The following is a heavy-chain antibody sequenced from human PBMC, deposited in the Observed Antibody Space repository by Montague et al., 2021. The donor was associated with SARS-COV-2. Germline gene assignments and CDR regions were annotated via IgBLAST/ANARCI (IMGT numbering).Heavy chain of an antibody. J-gene: IGHJ4*02. V-gene: IGHV6-1*01. CDR3: AGTSASSDY. CDR1: GDSVSRNSAA. CDR2: TYYRSKWYN. D-gene: IGHD1-26*01. Sequence: CAISGDSVSRNSAAWNWIRQSPSRGLEWLGRTYYRSKWYNDYAVSVKSRITINPDTSKDQISLQLNSVTPEDTAVYYCAGTSASSDYWGQGTLVTVSS.